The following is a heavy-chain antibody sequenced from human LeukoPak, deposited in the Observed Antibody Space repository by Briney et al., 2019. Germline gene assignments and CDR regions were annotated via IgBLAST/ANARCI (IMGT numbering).Heavy chain of an antibody. V-gene: IGHV3-23*01. Sequence: GGSLRLPCAASGFTFSTYAMSWVRQGPGKGLEWVSAISGSGTRTYYADSVKGRFTVSRDNSKDTLYLQMNSLRAEDTAIYYCAREPTAAGYVDYWGQGTLATVSS. J-gene: IGHJ4*02. CDR3: AREPTAAGYVDY. CDR2: ISGSGTRT. D-gene: IGHD3-16*01. CDR1: GFTFSTYA.